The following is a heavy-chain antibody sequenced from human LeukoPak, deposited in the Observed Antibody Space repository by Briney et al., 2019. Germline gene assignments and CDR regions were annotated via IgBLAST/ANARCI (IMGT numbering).Heavy chain of an antibody. D-gene: IGHD1-26*01. CDR2: IYYSGST. CDR3: ARGALGAHPVDY. J-gene: IGHJ4*02. Sequence: PSETLSLTCTVSGDSISSSSWNWIRQPPGQRLEWIGNIYYSGSTNYNPALKSRVAFSVDTTKNHVSLKLSSVTAADTAVYYCARGALGAHPVDYWGQGTLVIVSS. V-gene: IGHV4-59*01. CDR1: GDSISSSS.